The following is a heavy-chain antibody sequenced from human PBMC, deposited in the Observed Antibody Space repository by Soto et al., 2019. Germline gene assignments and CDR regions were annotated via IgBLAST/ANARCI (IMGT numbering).Heavy chain of an antibody. V-gene: IGHV1-46*03. CDR1: GYTFTSYY. D-gene: IGHD2-15*01. CDR3: DRGRDIVVVVAATGIDY. Sequence: ASVKVSCKASGYTFTSYYMHWVRQAPGQGLEWMGIINPSGGSTSYAQKFQGRVTMTRDTSTSTVYMELSSLRSEDTAVYYCDRGRDIVVVVAATGIDYWGQGTLVTVSS. J-gene: IGHJ4*02. CDR2: INPSGGST.